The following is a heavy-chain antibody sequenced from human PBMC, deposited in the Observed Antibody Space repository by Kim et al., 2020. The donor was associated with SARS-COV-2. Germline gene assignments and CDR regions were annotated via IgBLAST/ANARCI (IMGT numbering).Heavy chain of an antibody. CDR3: ARDLGVGATRSFDY. J-gene: IGHJ4*01. CDR2: IYYSGST. V-gene: IGHV4-61*01. D-gene: IGHD1-26*01. CDR1: GGSVSSGSYY. Sequence: SETLSLTCTVSGGSVSSGSYYWIWIRQPPGKGLEWIGYIYYSGSTNYNPSLKSRVTISVDTSKNQFSLKLSSVTAADTAVYYCARDLGVGATRSFDYWG.